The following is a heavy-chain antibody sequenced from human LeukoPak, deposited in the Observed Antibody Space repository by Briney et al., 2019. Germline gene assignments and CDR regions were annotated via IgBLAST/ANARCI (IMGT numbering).Heavy chain of an antibody. CDR3: ARSAVRDAFDI. D-gene: IGHD6-19*01. CDR1: GYTFTGHY. Sequence: GASVKVSCKASGYTFTGHYIHWVRQAPGQGLEWMGWISAYNGNTNYAQKLQGRVTMTTDTSTSTAYMELRSLRSDDTAVYYCARSAVRDAFDIWGQGTMVTVSS. CDR2: ISAYNGNT. V-gene: IGHV1-18*04. J-gene: IGHJ3*02.